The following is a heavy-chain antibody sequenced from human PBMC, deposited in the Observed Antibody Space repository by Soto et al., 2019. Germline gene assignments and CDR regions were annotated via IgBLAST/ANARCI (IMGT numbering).Heavy chain of an antibody. Sequence: GGSLRLSCAASGFTFSNHAMNWVRQAPGKGLEWVSGITGSGGTTFYADSVKGRFTISRDNSRNTVYLQMNSVRADDTGVYYCAKGYTSTRKGLLDYWGQGALVTVSS. D-gene: IGHD1-1*01. CDR1: GFTFSNHA. CDR2: ITGSGGTT. V-gene: IGHV3-23*01. CDR3: AKGYTSTRKGLLDY. J-gene: IGHJ4*02.